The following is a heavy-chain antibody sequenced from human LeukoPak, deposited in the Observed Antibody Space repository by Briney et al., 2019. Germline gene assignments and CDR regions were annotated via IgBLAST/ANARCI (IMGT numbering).Heavy chain of an antibody. CDR3: AKDLSLSVGDYYYYYMDV. J-gene: IGHJ6*03. Sequence: QAGGSLRLSCAASGFTFSSYSMNWVRQAPGKGLEWVSAISGSGDNTYYADSVKGRFTISRDDSKNTLYLQMNSLRAEDTAVYYCAKDLSLSVGDYYYYYMDVWGKGTTVTVSS. CDR2: ISGSGDNT. D-gene: IGHD3-3*01. CDR1: GFTFSSYS. V-gene: IGHV3-23*01.